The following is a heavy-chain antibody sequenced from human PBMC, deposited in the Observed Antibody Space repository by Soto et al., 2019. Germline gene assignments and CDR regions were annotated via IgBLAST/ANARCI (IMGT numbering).Heavy chain of an antibody. Sequence: EVQLLEFGGGLVQPGGSLRLSCAASGFTFSSYAMTWVRQAPGKGLEWVSAISGSGAGTYYADSVKGRFTISRDNSKNTLYLQMNTLRAEDTAVYYSARGEGLRFLDGGSDFWGRCTLVTVSS. CDR1: GFTFSSYA. CDR3: ARGEGLRFLDGGSDF. J-gene: IGHJ4*02. V-gene: IGHV3-23*01. D-gene: IGHD3-3*01. CDR2: ISGSGAGT.